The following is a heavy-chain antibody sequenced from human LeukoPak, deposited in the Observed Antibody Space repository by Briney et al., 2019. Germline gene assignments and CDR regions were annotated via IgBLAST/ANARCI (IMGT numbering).Heavy chain of an antibody. V-gene: IGHV3-33*01. CDR3: ARDRFWGRVREQINVDIVATSYVFDP. J-gene: IGHJ5*02. CDR1: GFTFSSYG. D-gene: IGHD5-12*01. Sequence: GGSPRLSCAASGFTFSSYGMHWVRQAPGKGLEWVAVIWYDGSNKYYADSVKGRFTIPRDNSKNTLYLQMNSLRAEDTAVYYCARDRFWGRVREQINVDIVATSYVFDPWGQGTLVTVSS. CDR2: IWYDGSNK.